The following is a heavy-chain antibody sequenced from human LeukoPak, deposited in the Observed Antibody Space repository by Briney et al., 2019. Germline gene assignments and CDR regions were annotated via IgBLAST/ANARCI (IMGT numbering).Heavy chain of an antibody. D-gene: IGHD3-9*01. CDR1: GFTFSSYA. CDR3: ARDNDWAFDY. Sequence: PGGSLRLSCAASGFTFSSYAMSWVRQAPGKGLEWVSAISGSGGSTYYADSVKGRFTISRDNGKNSLYLQMNSLRDEDTAVYYCARDNDWAFDYWGQGTLVTVSS. J-gene: IGHJ4*02. CDR2: ISGSGGST. V-gene: IGHV3-23*01.